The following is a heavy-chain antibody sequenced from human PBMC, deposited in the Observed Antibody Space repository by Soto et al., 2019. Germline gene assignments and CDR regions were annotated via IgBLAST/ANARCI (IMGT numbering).Heavy chain of an antibody. CDR1: GFTFSSYW. J-gene: IGHJ4*02. D-gene: IGHD2-15*01. CDR3: VRTSLVVAAATREDY. V-gene: IGHV3-74*01. CDR2: INSDGSST. Sequence: EVQLVESGGGLVQPGGSLRLSCAASGFTFSSYWMHWVRQAPGKGLVWVPRINSDGSSTSYADSVKGRFTISRDNAKNTLYLQMNSLRAEDTAVYYCVRTSLVVAAATREDYWGQGTLVTFSS.